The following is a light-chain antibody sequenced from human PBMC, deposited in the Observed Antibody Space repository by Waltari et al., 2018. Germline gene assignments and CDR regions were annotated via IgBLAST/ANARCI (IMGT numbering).Light chain of an antibody. Sequence: GRASQSVSRYMAWYQQKPGQAPRLLSYEISNRATGIPARFSGSGSGSDFTLTISSLEPEDFAVYYCHQHNNWPYTFGQGTKLEI. V-gene: IGKV3-11*01. CDR2: EIS. J-gene: IGKJ2*01. CDR3: HQHNNWPYT. CDR1: QSVSRY.